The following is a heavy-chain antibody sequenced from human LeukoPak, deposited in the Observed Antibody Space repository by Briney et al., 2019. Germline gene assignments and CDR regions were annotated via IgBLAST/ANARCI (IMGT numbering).Heavy chain of an antibody. J-gene: IGHJ3*02. Sequence: ASVKVSCKASGYTFTGYYMHWVRQAPGQGLEWMGWINPNSGGTNYAQKVQGRVTMTRDTSISTAYMELSRLRSDDTAVYYCARDSVDGRPDAFDIWGQGTMVTVSS. CDR1: GYTFTGYY. CDR2: INPNSGGT. V-gene: IGHV1-2*02. D-gene: IGHD2-15*01. CDR3: ARDSVDGRPDAFDI.